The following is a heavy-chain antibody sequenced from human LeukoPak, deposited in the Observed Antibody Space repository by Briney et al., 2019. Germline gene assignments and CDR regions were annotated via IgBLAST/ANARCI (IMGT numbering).Heavy chain of an antibody. CDR3: ATELYSSSWYYFDY. Sequence: GGSLRLSCVASGFIVSSNYMSWVRQAPGKGLEWVSVIYSGGSTYYADSVKGRFTISRDNSKNTLYLQMNSLRAEDTAVYYCATELYSSSWYYFDYWGQGTLVTVSS. D-gene: IGHD6-13*01. V-gene: IGHV3-66*01. J-gene: IGHJ4*02. CDR1: GFIVSSNY. CDR2: IYSGGST.